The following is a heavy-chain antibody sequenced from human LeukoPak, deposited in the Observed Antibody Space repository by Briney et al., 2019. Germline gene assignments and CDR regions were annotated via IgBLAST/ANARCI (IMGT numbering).Heavy chain of an antibody. D-gene: IGHD3-22*01. CDR3: AREALIEGFYYYMDV. CDR1: GGSFSGYY. CDR2: INHSGST. Sequence: SETLSLTCAVYGGSFSGYYWSWIRQPPGKGLEWIGEINHSGSTNYNPSLKSRVTISVDTSKNQFSLKLSSVTAADTAVYYCAREALIEGFYYYMDVWGKGTTVTVSS. V-gene: IGHV4-34*01. J-gene: IGHJ6*03.